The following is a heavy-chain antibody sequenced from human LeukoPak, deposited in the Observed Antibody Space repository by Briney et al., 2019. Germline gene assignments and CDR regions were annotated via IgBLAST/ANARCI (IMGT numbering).Heavy chain of an antibody. J-gene: IGHJ6*02. V-gene: IGHV1-69*13. Sequence: ASVQVSCKASGGTFSSYAISWVRQAPGQGLEWMGGIIPIFGTANYAQKFQGRVTITADESTSTADMELSSLRSEDTAVYYCAGGYDSNHYGMDVWGQGTTVTVSS. D-gene: IGHD5-12*01. CDR2: IIPIFGTA. CDR1: GGTFSSYA. CDR3: AGGYDSNHYGMDV.